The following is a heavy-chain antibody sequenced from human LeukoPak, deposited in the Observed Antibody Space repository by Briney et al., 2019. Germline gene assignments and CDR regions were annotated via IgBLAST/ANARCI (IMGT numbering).Heavy chain of an antibody. V-gene: IGHV3-7*01. CDR1: GFTFSNYW. CDR3: ARGYSDWLR. J-gene: IGHJ4*02. D-gene: IGHD4-11*01. CDR2: INLDESET. Sequence: QAGGSLRLSCAASGFTFSNYWMTWVRQGPGEGLEWLANINLDESETHFVDSVKGRFTISRDNAKNSLSLQMSGLRVEDTAVYYCARGYSDWLRRGQGTQVTVSS.